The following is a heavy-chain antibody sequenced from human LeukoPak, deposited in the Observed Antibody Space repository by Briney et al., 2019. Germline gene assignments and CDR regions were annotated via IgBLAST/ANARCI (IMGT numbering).Heavy chain of an antibody. CDR2: IYYSGST. V-gene: IGHV4-39*07. D-gene: IGHD3-3*01. Sequence: SETLSLTCTVSGGSISSSSYYWGWIRQPPGKGLEWIGSIYYSGSTYYNPSLKSRVTISVGRSKNQFSLKLSSVTAADTAVYYCARAVVDFWSGYTPNWFDPWGQGTLVTVSS. CDR3: ARAVVDFWSGYTPNWFDP. CDR1: GGSISSSSYY. J-gene: IGHJ5*02.